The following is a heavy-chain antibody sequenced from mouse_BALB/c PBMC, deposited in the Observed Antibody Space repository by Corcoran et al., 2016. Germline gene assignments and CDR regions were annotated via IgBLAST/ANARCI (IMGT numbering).Heavy chain of an antibody. Sequence: EVQLQQSGAELVRPGALVKLSCKASGFNIKDYYMHWVKQRPEQGLEWIGWIDPENGNTIYDPKFQGKASITADTSSNTAYLQLSSLTSEDTAVYYCAYYGNWCAYWGQGTLVTVSS. CDR3: AYYGNWCAY. V-gene: IGHV14-1*02. CDR1: GFNIKDYY. J-gene: IGHJ3*01. D-gene: IGHD2-1*01. CDR2: IDPENGNT.